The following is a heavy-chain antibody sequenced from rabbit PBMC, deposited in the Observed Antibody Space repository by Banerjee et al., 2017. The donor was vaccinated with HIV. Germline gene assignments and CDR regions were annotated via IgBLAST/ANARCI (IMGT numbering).Heavy chain of an antibody. V-gene: IGHV1S45*01. CDR2: MNAGKGTT. CDR1: GFSFSSSYW. Sequence: QEQLEESGGDLVKPEGSLTLTCTASGFSFSSSYWICWVRQAPGKGLEWIACMNAGKGTTDYASWAKGRFTISKTSSTTVTLQLNSLTAADTATYFCARDKGDTGSSCWDLRGQGTLVTDS. D-gene: IGHD1-1*01. CDR3: ARDKGDTGSSCWDL. J-gene: IGHJ3*01.